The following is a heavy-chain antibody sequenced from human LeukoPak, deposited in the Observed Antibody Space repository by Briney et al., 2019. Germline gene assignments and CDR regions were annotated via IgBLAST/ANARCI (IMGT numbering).Heavy chain of an antibody. CDR2: MNPNSGNT. Sequence: ASVKVSCKASGYTFTSYDINWVRQATGRGLEWTGWMNPNSGNTGYAQKFQGRVTMTRNTSISTAYMELSSLRSEDTAVYYCARGGRFGGVSPDFDYWGQGTLVTVSS. CDR1: GYTFTSYD. D-gene: IGHD3-16*01. V-gene: IGHV1-8*01. J-gene: IGHJ4*02. CDR3: ARGGRFGGVSPDFDY.